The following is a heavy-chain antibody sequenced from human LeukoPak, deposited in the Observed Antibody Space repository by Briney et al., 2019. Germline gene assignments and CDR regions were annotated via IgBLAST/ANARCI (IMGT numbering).Heavy chain of an antibody. CDR3: AREWLRSPDAFDI. Sequence: GGSLRLSCAASGFTFSSYWMHWARQAPGKGLVWVSRINSDGSSTSYADSVKGRFTISRDNAKNTLYLQMNSLRAEDTAVYYCAREWLRSPDAFDIWGQGTMVTVSS. V-gene: IGHV3-74*01. CDR2: INSDGSST. D-gene: IGHD5-12*01. CDR1: GFTFSSYW. J-gene: IGHJ3*02.